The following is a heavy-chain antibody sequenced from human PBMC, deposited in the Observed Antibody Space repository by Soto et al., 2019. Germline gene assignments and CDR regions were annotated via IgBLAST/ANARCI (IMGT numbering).Heavy chain of an antibody. J-gene: IGHJ4*02. CDR1: GGTFSSYA. CDR2: IIPIFGTA. Sequence: SVKVSCKTSGGTFSSYAISWVRQAPGQGLEWMGGIIPIFGTANYAQKFQGRVTITADKSTSTAYMELSSLRSEDTAVYYCASSYYYDSSGPEWGYWGQGTLVTVSS. V-gene: IGHV1-69*06. D-gene: IGHD3-22*01. CDR3: ASSYYYDSSGPEWGY.